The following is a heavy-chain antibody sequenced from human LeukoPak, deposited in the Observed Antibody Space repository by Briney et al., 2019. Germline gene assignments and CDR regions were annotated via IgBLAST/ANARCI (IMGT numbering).Heavy chain of an antibody. V-gene: IGHV3-48*03. CDR2: ISSSGSTI. CDR3: ARTRSGSGPDAFDI. Sequence: PGGSLRLSCAASGFIFSSYEMNWVRQAPGKGLEWVSYISSSGSTIYYADSVKGRFTISRDNAKKSLYLQMNSLRAEDTAVYYCARTRSGSGPDAFDIWGQGTMVNVSS. J-gene: IGHJ3*02. CDR1: GFIFSSYE. D-gene: IGHD3-22*01.